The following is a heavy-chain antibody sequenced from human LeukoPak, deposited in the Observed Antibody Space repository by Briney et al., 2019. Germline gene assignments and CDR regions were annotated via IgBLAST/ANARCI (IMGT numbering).Heavy chain of an antibody. CDR2: IRYDGSNK. CDR1: GFTFSSYG. CDR3: AREGGSGSSLYYYGMDV. V-gene: IGHV3-30*02. J-gene: IGHJ6*02. D-gene: IGHD3-10*01. Sequence: GGSLRLSCAASGFTFSSYGMHWVRQAPGKGLEWVAFIRYDGSNKYYADSVKGRFTISRDNSKNTLYLQMNSLRAEDTAVYYCAREGGSGSSLYYYGMDVWGQGTTVTVSS.